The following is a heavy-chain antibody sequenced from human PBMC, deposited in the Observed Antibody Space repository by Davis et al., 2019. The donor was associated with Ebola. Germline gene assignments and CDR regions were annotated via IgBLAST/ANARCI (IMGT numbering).Heavy chain of an antibody. V-gene: IGHV5-51*01. CDR1: GYGFANYW. CDR2: IYAGDSDI. CDR3: ARQESLYGCSDY. Sequence: KVSCKGSGYGFANYWIAWVRQTPGKGLEWMGVIYAGDSDIRYSPSFEGQVTISVDRSITTAYLQWSSLKASDTAMYYCARQESLYGCSDYWGQGTLVTVSS. J-gene: IGHJ4*02. D-gene: IGHD3-10*01.